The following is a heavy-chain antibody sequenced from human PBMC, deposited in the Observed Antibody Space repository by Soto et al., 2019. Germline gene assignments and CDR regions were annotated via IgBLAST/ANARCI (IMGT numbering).Heavy chain of an antibody. V-gene: IGHV1-18*01. J-gene: IGHJ6*02. CDR2: ISAYNGNT. D-gene: IGHD3-9*01. CDR1: GYTFTSYG. Sequence: VASVKVSCKASGYTFTSYGISWVRQAPGQGLEWMGWISAYNGNTNYAQKLQGRVTMTTDTSTSTAYMELRSLRSDDTAVYYCASQVSGILTGYPREYYYGMDVWGQGTTVTVSS. CDR3: ASQVSGILTGYPREYYYGMDV.